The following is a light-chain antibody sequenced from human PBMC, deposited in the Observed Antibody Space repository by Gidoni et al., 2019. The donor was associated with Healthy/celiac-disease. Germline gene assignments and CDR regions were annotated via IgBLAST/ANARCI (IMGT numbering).Light chain of an antibody. CDR3: QQAVT. CDR1: QSVSSSY. J-gene: IGKJ1*01. Sequence: DIVLTQSPGTLSLSPGERATLSCRASQSVSSSYLAWYQQKPGQAPRLLIYGASSRATGIPDRFSGSGSGTDFTLTISRLEPEDFAVYYCQQAVTFGQGTKVEIK. CDR2: GAS. V-gene: IGKV3-20*01.